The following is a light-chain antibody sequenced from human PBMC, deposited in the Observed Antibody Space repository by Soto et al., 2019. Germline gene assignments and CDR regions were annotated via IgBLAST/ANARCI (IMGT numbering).Light chain of an antibody. J-gene: IGKJ1*01. CDR1: QGISNY. CDR3: QKYNSAPPWT. V-gene: IGKV1-27*01. Sequence: DIQMTQSPSSLSESVGDRDTITCRASQGISNYLACYQQKPGKVPKLLIYAASTLQSGVPSRFSGSGSGTDFTLTISSLQPEDVATYYCQKYNSAPPWTFGQGTKVEIK. CDR2: AAS.